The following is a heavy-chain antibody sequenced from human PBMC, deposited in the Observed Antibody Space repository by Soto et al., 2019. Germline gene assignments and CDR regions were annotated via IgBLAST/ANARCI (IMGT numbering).Heavy chain of an antibody. J-gene: IGHJ6*02. V-gene: IGHV1-69*13. D-gene: IGHD1-7*01. CDR2: IIPIFGTA. CDR1: GGTFSSYA. CDR3: ARGNWNYETLRQLVRGVYYYYGMDV. Sequence: GSSVKVSCKASGGTFSSYAISWVRQAPGQGLEWMGGIIPIFGTANYAQKFQGRVTITADESTSTAYMELSSLRSEDTAVYYCARGNWNYETLRQLVRGVYYYYGMDVWGQGTTVTVSS.